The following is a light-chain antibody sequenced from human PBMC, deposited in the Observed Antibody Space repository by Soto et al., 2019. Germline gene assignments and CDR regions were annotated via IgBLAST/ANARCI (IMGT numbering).Light chain of an antibody. CDR3: NSYSSSTTLYL. CDR2: DVS. Sequence: QSALTQPASVSGSPGQSITISCTGTSTDVGGYNYVSWYQQHPGKAPKLMISDVSNRPSGVSIRFSGSKSGNTAYLTISGLQAEDEADYYSNSYSSSTTLYLFGTGTKLTVL. CDR1: STDVGGYNY. J-gene: IGLJ1*01. V-gene: IGLV2-14*01.